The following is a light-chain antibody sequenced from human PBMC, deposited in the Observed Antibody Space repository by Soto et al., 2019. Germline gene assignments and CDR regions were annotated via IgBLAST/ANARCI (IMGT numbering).Light chain of an antibody. CDR3: QQYGSSPPMYT. CDR1: QSVNSNF. CDR2: GAS. J-gene: IGKJ2*01. V-gene: IGKV3-20*01. Sequence: EIVLTQSPDTLSLSPGERDTLSCRASQSVNSNFLTWYQQKPGQAPRLLIYGASNRATGIPDRFRCSGSGTDFTLTLSILEPEDFALYYCQQYGSSPPMYTLGQGTKLEIK.